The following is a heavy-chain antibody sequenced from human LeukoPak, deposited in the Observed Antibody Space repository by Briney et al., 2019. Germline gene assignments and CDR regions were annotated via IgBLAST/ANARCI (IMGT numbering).Heavy chain of an antibody. Sequence: GGSLRLSCAASGFTFSDYYMSWIRQAPGKGLEWVSYISSSGSTIYYADSLKGRFTISRDNSKNTIYLQMGSLRGEDTAIYWCVRRTMSAFDQWGQGTQVTVSS. CDR3: VRRTMSAFDQ. J-gene: IGHJ4*02. CDR2: ISSSGSTI. CDR1: GFTFSDYY. V-gene: IGHV3-11*01.